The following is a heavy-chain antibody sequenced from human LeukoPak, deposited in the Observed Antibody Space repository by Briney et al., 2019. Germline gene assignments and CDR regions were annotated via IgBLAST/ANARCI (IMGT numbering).Heavy chain of an antibody. J-gene: IGHJ3*02. CDR2: ISYDGSNK. CDR3: AKTAGRWLQLSAFDI. V-gene: IGHV3-30*18. CDR1: GFTFSSYG. Sequence: PGGSLRLSCAASGFTFSSYGMHWVRQAPGKGLEWVAVISYDGSNKYYADSVKGRFTISRDNSKNTLYLQMNSLRAEDTAVYYCAKTAGRWLQLSAFDIWGQGTMVTVSS. D-gene: IGHD5-24*01.